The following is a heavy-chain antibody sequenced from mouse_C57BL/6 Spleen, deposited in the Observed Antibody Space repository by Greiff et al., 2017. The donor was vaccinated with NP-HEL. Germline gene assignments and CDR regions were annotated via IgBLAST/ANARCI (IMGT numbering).Heavy chain of an antibody. Sequence: EVKLMESGPVLVKPGASVKMSCKASGYTFTDYYMNWVKQSHGKSLEWIGVINPYNGGTSYNQKFKGKATLTVDKSSSTAYMELNSLTSEDSAVYYCARYYDYGGFDYWGQGTTLTVSS. CDR1: GYTFTDYY. V-gene: IGHV1-19*01. CDR2: INPYNGGT. D-gene: IGHD2-4*01. J-gene: IGHJ2*01. CDR3: ARYYDYGGFDY.